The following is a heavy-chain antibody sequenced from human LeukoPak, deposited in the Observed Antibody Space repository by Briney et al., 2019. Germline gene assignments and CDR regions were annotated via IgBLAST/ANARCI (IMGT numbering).Heavy chain of an antibody. D-gene: IGHD5-18*01. J-gene: IGHJ6*02. CDR2: IIPILGIA. Sequence: SVKVSCKASGGTFSSYAISWVRQAPGQGLEWMGRIIPILGIANYAQKFQGRVTITADKSTSTAYMELSSLRSEDTAVYYCARDRRYSYGDYYYGMDVWGQGPRSPSP. CDR1: GGTFSSYA. V-gene: IGHV1-69*04. CDR3: ARDRRYSYGDYYYGMDV.